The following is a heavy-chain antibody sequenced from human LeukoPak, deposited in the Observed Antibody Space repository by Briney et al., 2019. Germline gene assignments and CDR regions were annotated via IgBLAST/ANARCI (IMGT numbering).Heavy chain of an antibody. CDR2: IIPILGIA. CDR3: ARASVVAASFDY. Sequence: GASVKVSCKASGGTFSSYAISWVRQAPGQGLEWMGRIIPILGIANYAQKFQGRVTITADKSTSTAYMELSSLRSEDTAVYYCARASVVAASFDYWGQGTLVTVSS. CDR1: GGTFSSYA. D-gene: IGHD2-15*01. J-gene: IGHJ4*02. V-gene: IGHV1-69*04.